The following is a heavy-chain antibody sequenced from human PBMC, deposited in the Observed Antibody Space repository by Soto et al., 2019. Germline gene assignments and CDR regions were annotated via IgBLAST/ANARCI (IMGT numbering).Heavy chain of an antibody. V-gene: IGHV3-23*01. Sequence: PGVSLRLSSSAAGIPFGSYAMSWVRQAPGKGLEWVSAISGSGGSTYYTDSVKGRFTISRDNSKNTLYLQMNSLRAEDTAVYYCAQDPTTTTNQAWGQGTLFTVS. CDR3: AQDPTTTTNQA. D-gene: IGHD4-4*01. CDR2: ISGSGGST. J-gene: IGHJ5*02. CDR1: GIPFGSYA.